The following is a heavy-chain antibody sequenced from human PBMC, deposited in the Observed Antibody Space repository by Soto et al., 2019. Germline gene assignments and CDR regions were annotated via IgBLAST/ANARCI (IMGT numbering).Heavy chain of an antibody. CDR3: ALYSKYEWFDP. Sequence: SETLSLTCAVYGGSFSGYYCSWIRQPPWKGLEWIGEINHSGITNYNPSLKSRVTISVDTSKNQFSLKLSSVTAADTAVYYCALYSKYEWFDPLGRGTLLTVCS. D-gene: IGHD4-4*01. J-gene: IGHJ5*02. CDR2: INHSGIT. V-gene: IGHV4-34*01. CDR1: GGSFSGYY.